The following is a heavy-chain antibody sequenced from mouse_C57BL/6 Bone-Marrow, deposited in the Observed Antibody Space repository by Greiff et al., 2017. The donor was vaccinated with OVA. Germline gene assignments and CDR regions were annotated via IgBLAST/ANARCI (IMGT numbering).Heavy chain of an antibody. V-gene: IGHV1-15*01. CDR1: GYTFTDYE. Sequence: VQRVESGAELVRPGASVTLSCKASGYTFTDYEMHWVKQTPVHGLEWIGAIDPETGGTAYNQKFKGKAILTADKSSSTAYMELRSLTSEDSAVYYCTRGDYDYDEGYWYFDVWGTGTTVTVSS. CDR2: IDPETGGT. J-gene: IGHJ1*03. CDR3: TRGDYDYDEGYWYFDV. D-gene: IGHD2-4*01.